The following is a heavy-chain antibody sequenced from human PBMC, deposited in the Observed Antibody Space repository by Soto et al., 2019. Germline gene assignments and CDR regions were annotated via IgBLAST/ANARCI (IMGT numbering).Heavy chain of an antibody. CDR1: GGSFSGYY. CDR3: ARMLRYFGHRRGHLDY. V-gene: IGHV4-34*01. D-gene: IGHD3-9*01. CDR2: INHSGST. Sequence: PXATLTLTCAVYGGSFSGYYWSWIRQPPGKGLEWIGEINHSGSTNYNPSLKSRVTISVDTSKNQFSLKLSSVTAADTAVYYCARMLRYFGHRRGHLDYWGQGTLVTVSS. J-gene: IGHJ4*02.